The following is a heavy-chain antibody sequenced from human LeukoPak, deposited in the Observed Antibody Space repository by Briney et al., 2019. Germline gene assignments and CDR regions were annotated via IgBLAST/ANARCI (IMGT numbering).Heavy chain of an antibody. D-gene: IGHD4-11*01. CDR1: GYTFTSYY. J-gene: IGHJ4*02. CDR3: ARVGYSNSYDY. CDR2: INPSGGST. Sequence: GESLKISCKASGYTFTSYYMHWVRQAPGQGLEWMGIINPSGGSTSYAQKFQGRVTMTRDTSTSTVYMELSSLRSEDTAVYYCARVGYSNSYDYWGQGTLVTVSS. V-gene: IGHV1-46*01.